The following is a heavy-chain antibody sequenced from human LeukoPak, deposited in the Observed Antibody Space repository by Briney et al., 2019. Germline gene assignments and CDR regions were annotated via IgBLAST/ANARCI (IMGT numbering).Heavy chain of an antibody. Sequence: ASVKVSCKASGYTFTSYYMHWVRQAPGQGREWMGIINPSGGRTSYAQKFKGRVTMTRDMSTSTGDMELSSLRSEDTAVYYCSRDREMTTVTYFDYWGQGTLVTVSS. D-gene: IGHD4-11*01. CDR2: INPSGGRT. CDR3: SRDREMTTVTYFDY. V-gene: IGHV1-46*01. CDR1: GYTFTSYY. J-gene: IGHJ4*02.